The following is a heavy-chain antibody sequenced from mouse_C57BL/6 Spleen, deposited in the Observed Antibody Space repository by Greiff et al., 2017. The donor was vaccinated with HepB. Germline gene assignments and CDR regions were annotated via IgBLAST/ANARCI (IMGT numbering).Heavy chain of an antibody. CDR2: ISSGRSPI. CDR1: GFTFSDYG. CDR3: ARVYDWDFDV. V-gene: IGHV5-17*01. Sequence: EVKLMESGGGLVKPGGSLKLSCAASGFTFSDYGMHWVRQAPETGLEGVAYISSGRSPIYYADTVKGRFTISSDNPKNTLFLQMTSLRSEDTAMYYCARVYDWDFDVWGTGTTVTVSS. D-gene: IGHD2-12*01. J-gene: IGHJ1*03.